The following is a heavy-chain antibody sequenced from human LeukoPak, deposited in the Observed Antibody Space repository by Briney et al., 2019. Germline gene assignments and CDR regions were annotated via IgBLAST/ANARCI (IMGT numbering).Heavy chain of an antibody. D-gene: IGHD2-21*02. CDR1: GGSISSSSYY. CDR2: ISYSGST. CDR3: ARALAYCGGDCYYFDY. V-gene: IGHV4-39*07. Sequence: SETLSLTCTVSGGSISSSSYYWGWIRQPPGKGLEWIGSISYSGSTHYNPSLKSRVTVSRDTSKNQFSLKLSSVTAADTAVYYCARALAYCGGDCYYFDYWGQGTLVTVSS. J-gene: IGHJ4*02.